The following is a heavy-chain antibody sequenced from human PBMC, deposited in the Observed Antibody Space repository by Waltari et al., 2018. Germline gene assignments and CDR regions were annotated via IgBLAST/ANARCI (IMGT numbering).Heavy chain of an antibody. Sequence: EVQLVDSGGGLVQPGGSLRLSFAASGFTFTYYWMSWVRKAPGKGPEWLANIKQDGSAKYYVDSLKGRFTISRDNAKNSLYLQMNSLTAEDTAVYYCARTIGGGAFDLWGQGTMVTVSS. CDR2: IKQDGSAK. V-gene: IGHV3-7*01. CDR1: GFTFTYYW. J-gene: IGHJ3*01. D-gene: IGHD3-9*01. CDR3: ARTIGGGAFDL.